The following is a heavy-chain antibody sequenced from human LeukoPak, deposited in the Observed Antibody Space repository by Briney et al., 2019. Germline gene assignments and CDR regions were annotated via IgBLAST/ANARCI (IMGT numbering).Heavy chain of an antibody. CDR2: INENGSEK. CDR1: GYSISSGYY. J-gene: IGHJ4*02. D-gene: IGHD3-16*01. Sequence: ETLSLTCTVSGYSISSGYYWGWIRQPPGKGLEWVANINENGSEKFYVDSVKGRFTILRDNAKNLLHLQMHNLRAEDTAIYYCARDQAGRPLGYWGQGTLVTVFS. CDR3: ARDQAGRPLGY. V-gene: IGHV3-7*01.